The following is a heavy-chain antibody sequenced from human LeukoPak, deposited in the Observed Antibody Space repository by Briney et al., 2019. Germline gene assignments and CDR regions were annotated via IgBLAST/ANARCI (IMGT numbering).Heavy chain of an antibody. CDR1: GFTFSSYW. Sequence: GGSLRLSCAASGFTFSSYWMHWVRQAPGKGLVWVSHINIDGSSTSYADSVKGRFTIPRDNAKNTPYLQMNSLRAEDTAVYYCATEMAAMVYWGQGTLVTVSP. D-gene: IGHD5-24*01. CDR2: INIDGSST. J-gene: IGHJ4*02. CDR3: ATEMAAMVY. V-gene: IGHV3-74*01.